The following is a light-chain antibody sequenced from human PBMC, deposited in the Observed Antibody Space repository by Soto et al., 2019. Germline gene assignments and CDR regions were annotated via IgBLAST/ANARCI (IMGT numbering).Light chain of an antibody. Sequence: EILLTQSPGTLSLSPGESGTLSCRAGQALSSSSLAWYQQKPGQAPGLLIYGASTRASGIPDRFSGGGSGTDFTLTISRLEPEDFAVYYCRQYGSSPLTFGGGTKVEI. J-gene: IGKJ4*01. V-gene: IGKV3-20*01. CDR1: QALSSSS. CDR3: RQYGSSPLT. CDR2: GAS.